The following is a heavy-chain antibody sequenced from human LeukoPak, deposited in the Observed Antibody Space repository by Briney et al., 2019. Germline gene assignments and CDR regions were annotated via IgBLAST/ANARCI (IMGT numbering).Heavy chain of an antibody. CDR1: GGSISSGGYY. D-gene: IGHD2-2*01. Sequence: PSETLSLTCTVSGGSISSGGYYWSWIRQHPGKGLEWIGYIYYSGSTYYNPSLKSRVTISVDTSKNQFPLKLSSVTAADTAVYYCARGDCSSTSCYVFDYWGQGTLVTVSS. V-gene: IGHV4-31*03. J-gene: IGHJ4*02. CDR2: IYYSGST. CDR3: ARGDCSSTSCYVFDY.